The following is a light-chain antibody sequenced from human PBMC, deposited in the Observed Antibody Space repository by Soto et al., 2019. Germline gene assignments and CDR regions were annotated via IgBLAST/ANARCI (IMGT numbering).Light chain of an antibody. V-gene: IGLV9-49*03. Sequence: QPVLTQPPSASASLGASVTLTCTLTSDSSNYKVDWYQQRPGKGPRFVMRVGPGGIVGSKGDGIPDRFSVLGSGLNRYLTIKNIQEDDEADYHCGADHGSGTKFVYVFGAGTKVTVL. CDR3: GADHGSGTKFVYV. CDR2: VGPGGIVG. J-gene: IGLJ1*01. CDR1: SDSSNYK.